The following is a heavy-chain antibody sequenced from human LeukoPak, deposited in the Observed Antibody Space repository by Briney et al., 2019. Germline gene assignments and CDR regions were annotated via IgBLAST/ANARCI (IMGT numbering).Heavy chain of an antibody. V-gene: IGHV1-2*02. Sequence: ASVKVSCKASGYTFTNYYIHWVRQAPGQGLEWMGWINPNSGGTNYAQKFQGRVTMTRDTSTSTAYMELRSLRSDDTAVYYCATYSSSSYYDYWGQGTLVAVSS. CDR3: ATYSSSSYYDY. CDR2: INPNSGGT. J-gene: IGHJ4*02. D-gene: IGHD6-13*01. CDR1: GYTFTNYY.